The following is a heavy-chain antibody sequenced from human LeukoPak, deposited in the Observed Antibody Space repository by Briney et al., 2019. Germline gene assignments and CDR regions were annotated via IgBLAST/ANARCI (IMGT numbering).Heavy chain of an antibody. CDR3: ARVGNYYDSSGYYPANFDY. Sequence: ASVKVSCKASGYTFTSYGISWVRQAPGQGLEWMGWISAYNGNTNYAQKLQGRVTMTTDTSTSTAYMELRSLGSDDTAVYYCARVGNYYDSSGYYPANFDYWGQGTLVTVSS. D-gene: IGHD3-22*01. V-gene: IGHV1-18*01. CDR2: ISAYNGNT. CDR1: GYTFTSYG. J-gene: IGHJ4*02.